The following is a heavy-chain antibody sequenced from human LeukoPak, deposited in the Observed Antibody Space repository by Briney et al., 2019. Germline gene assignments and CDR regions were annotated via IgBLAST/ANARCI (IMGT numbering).Heavy chain of an antibody. CDR1: SHTFTNFG. D-gene: IGHD1-26*01. Sequence: ASVKVSCKASSHTFTNFGINWVRQAPGQGLEWMGWISPYNENTKYAQKFQGRVTMTTDTSTSTAYMELRSLRSDDTAMYYCACTVGADIPDAFDIWGQGTMVTVSS. CDR3: ACTVGADIPDAFDI. J-gene: IGHJ3*02. V-gene: IGHV1-18*01. CDR2: ISPYNENT.